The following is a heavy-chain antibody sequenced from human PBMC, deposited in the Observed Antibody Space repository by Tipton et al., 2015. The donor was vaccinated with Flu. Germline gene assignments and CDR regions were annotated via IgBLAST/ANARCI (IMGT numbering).Heavy chain of an antibody. Sequence: TLSLTCTVSGGSISSYYWSWIRQPPGKGLEWIGYIYYSGSTNYNPSLKSRVTISVDTSKNQFSLKLSSVTAADTAVYYCVRLVGTSYYYDSSGYLFDYWGQGTPVTVSS. J-gene: IGHJ4*02. CDR2: IYYSGST. D-gene: IGHD3-22*01. V-gene: IGHV4-59*08. CDR3: VRLVGTSYYYDSSGYLFDY. CDR1: GGSISSYY.